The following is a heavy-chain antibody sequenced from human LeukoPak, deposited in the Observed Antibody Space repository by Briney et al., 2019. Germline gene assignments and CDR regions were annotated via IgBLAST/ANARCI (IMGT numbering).Heavy chain of an antibody. D-gene: IGHD6-13*01. J-gene: IGHJ4*02. CDR3: ARPSIAAAGDFDY. CDR2: ITSGGDYI. V-gene: IGHV3-21*01. CDR1: GFTFNTFS. Sequence: GGSLRLSCAASGFTFNTFSMNWVRQAPGKGLEWVSSITSGGDYIYYADSVKGRFTTSRDNAKNSLSLQLNSLRVEDTAVYYCARPSIAAAGDFDYWGQGTLVTVSS.